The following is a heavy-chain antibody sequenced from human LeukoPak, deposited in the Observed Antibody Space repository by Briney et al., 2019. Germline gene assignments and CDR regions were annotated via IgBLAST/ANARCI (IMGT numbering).Heavy chain of an antibody. Sequence: PGGSLRLSCTASGFTFGDYAMSWVRQAPGKGPEWVGFIRSKAYGGTTEYAASVKGRFTISRDDSKSIAYLQMNSLKTEDTAVYYCTRGRRHWYFDLWGRGTLVTVSS. J-gene: IGHJ2*01. CDR3: TRGRRHWYFDL. V-gene: IGHV3-49*04. CDR2: IRSKAYGGTT. CDR1: GFTFGDYA.